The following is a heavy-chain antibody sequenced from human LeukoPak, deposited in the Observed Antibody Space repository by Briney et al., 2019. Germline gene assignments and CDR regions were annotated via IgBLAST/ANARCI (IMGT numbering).Heavy chain of an antibody. CDR1: GFTFSSYW. CDR2: IKQDGSEK. CDR3: AREERPYYYYGMDV. V-gene: IGHV3-7*01. J-gene: IGHJ6*02. Sequence: GGSLRLSCAASGFTFSSYWMSWVRQAPGKGLEWVANIKQDGSEKYYVDSVKGRFTISRDNAKNSLYLQMNSLRVGDTAVYYCAREERPYYYYGMDVWGQGTTVTVSS. D-gene: IGHD1-1*01.